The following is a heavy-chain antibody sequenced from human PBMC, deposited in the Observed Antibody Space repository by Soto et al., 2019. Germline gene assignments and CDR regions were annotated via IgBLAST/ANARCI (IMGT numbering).Heavy chain of an antibody. CDR1: GYTFSSYA. CDR2: ISGSGGST. V-gene: IGHV3-23*01. D-gene: IGHD2-21*02. CDR3: AKVNRDYYYYYYMDV. Sequence: EVQLLESGGGLVQPGGSLRLSCAASGYTFSSYAMSWVRQAPGKGLEWVSAISGSGGSTYYADSVKGRFTISRDNSKNTLYLQMNSLRAEDTAVYYCAKVNRDYYYYYYMDVWGTGTTVTVSS. J-gene: IGHJ6*03.